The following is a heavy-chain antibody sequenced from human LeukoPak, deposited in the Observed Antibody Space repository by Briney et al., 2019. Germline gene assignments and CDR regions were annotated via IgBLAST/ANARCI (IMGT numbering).Heavy chain of an antibody. Sequence: GGSLRLSCAASGFTFSSYAMSWVRQAPGKGLEWVSAISGSGGSTYYADSVKGRFTISRDNSKNTLYLQMSSLRAEDTAVYYCAKDVWWNDAFDIWGQGTMVTVSS. D-gene: IGHD2-21*01. V-gene: IGHV3-23*01. J-gene: IGHJ3*02. CDR1: GFTFSSYA. CDR3: AKDVWWNDAFDI. CDR2: ISGSGGST.